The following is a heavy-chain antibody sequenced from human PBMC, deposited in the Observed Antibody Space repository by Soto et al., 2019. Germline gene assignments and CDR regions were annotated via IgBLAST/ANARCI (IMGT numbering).Heavy chain of an antibody. CDR1: GGSINSDY. V-gene: IGHV4-4*07. Sequence: QVQLQESGPGLVKPSETLSLTCSVSGGSINSDYWTWIRQSAGKGLAWIGRISTIGRTTYNPSLKSPVTMSIYTSRNQFSLTLISVTASDTALYYCARLHLPALQGAFDMWGQGTMVTVSS. CDR3: ARLHLPALQGAFDM. CDR2: ISTIGRT. J-gene: IGHJ3*02. D-gene: IGHD2-2*01.